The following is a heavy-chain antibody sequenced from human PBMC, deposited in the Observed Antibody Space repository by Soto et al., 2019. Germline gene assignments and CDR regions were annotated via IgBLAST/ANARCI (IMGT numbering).Heavy chain of an antibody. CDR3: ARDSSAGAIFASPHYYGMDV. Sequence: QVQLVQSGAEMKKPGASVKVSCKASGYTFTSYAMHWVRQAPGQRLEGMGWINAGNGNSIYSQKFQGRVTITRDTSAYTAYMELSSLRSEDTAVYYCARDSSAGAIFASPHYYGMDVWGQGTTVSVSS. CDR2: INAGNGNS. CDR1: GYTFTSYA. J-gene: IGHJ6*02. V-gene: IGHV1-3*01. D-gene: IGHD3-3*01.